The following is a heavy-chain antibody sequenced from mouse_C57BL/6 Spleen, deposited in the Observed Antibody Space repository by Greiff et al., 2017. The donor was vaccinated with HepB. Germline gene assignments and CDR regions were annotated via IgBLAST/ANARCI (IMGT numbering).Heavy chain of an antibody. V-gene: IGHV1-22*01. CDR1: GYTFTDYN. J-gene: IGHJ1*03. D-gene: IGHD1-1*01. CDR2: INPNNGGT. Sequence: VQLKESGPELVKPGASVKMSCKASGYTFTDYNMHWVKQSHGKSLEWIGYINPNNGGTSYNQKFKGKATLTVNKSSSTAYMELRSLTSEDSAVYYCARGDYGSSYAHFDVWGTGTTVTVSS. CDR3: ARGDYGSSYAHFDV.